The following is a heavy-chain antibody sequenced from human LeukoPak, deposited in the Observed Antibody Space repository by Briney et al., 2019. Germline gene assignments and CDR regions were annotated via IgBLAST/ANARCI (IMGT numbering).Heavy chain of an antibody. CDR1: GFTVSSNY. J-gene: IGHJ3*02. CDR3: ASRRGMGAFDI. D-gene: IGHD6-13*01. V-gene: IGHV3-23*01. CDR2: ISGSGGST. Sequence: GGSLRLSCAASGFTVSSNYMSWVRQAPGKGLEWVSAISGSGGSTYYADSVKGRFTISRDNSKNTLYLQMNSLRAEDTAVYYCASRRGMGAFDIWGQGTMVTVSS.